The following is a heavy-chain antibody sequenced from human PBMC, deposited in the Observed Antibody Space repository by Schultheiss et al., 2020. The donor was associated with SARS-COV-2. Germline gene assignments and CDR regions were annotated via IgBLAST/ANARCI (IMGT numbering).Heavy chain of an antibody. J-gene: IGHJ4*02. CDR3: AKDRSREQWLVSVDY. CDR1: GFTFSSYA. CDR2: ISGSGGST. V-gene: IGHV3-23*01. Sequence: GGSLRLSCAASGFTFSSYAMSWVRQAPGKGLEWVSAISGSGGSTYYADSVKGRFTISRDNSKKTLYLQMNSLRAEDTAVYYCAKDRSREQWLVSVDYWGQGTLVTVSS. D-gene: IGHD6-19*01.